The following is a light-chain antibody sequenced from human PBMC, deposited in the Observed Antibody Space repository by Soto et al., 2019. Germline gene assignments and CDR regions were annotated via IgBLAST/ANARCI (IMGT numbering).Light chain of an antibody. V-gene: IGLV2-14*01. J-gene: IGLJ1*01. CDR1: SSDVGGYDY. CDR3: SSYTSSSTDV. Sequence: QSALTQPASVSGSPGQSITISCTGTSSDVGGYDYVSWYQQHPGKAPKLIIYEVSNRPSGVSNRFSGSKSGNTASPTISGLQAEDEADYYCSSYTSSSTDVFGTGTKLTVL. CDR2: EVS.